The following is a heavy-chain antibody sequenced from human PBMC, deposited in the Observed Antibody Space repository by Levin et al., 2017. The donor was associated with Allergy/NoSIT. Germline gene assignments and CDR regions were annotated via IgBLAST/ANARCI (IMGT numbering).Heavy chain of an antibody. D-gene: IGHD2-15*01. CDR3: ALILGYCSGGSCRGAFDS. J-gene: IGHJ3*02. CDR2: INPNSGGT. Sequence: GESLKISCKASGYTFTGYYMHWVRQAPGQGLEWMGRINPNSGGTNYAQKFQGRVTMTRDTSISTAYMELSRLRSDDTAVYYCALILGYCSGGSCRGAFDSWGQGTMVTVSS. CDR1: GYTFTGYY. V-gene: IGHV1-2*06.